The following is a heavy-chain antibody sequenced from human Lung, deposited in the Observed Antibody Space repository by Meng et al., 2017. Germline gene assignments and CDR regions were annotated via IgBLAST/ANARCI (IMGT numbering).Heavy chain of an antibody. CDR3: ARGPTTMAHDFDY. J-gene: IGHJ4*02. D-gene: IGHD4-11*01. V-gene: IGHV4-34*01. CDR1: GGSFSDYY. CDR2: INHSGST. Sequence: QVQLQQCGAELLKPSETLSLTCVVSGGSFSDYYWSWIRQPPGKGLEWIGEINHSGSTNYNPSLESRATISVDTSQNNLSLKLSSVTAADSAVYYCARGPTTMAHDFDYWGQGTLVTVSS.